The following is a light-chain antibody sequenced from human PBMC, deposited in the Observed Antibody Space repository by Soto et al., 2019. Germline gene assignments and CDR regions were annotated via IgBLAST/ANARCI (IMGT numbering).Light chain of an antibody. CDR1: QGIRSA. CDR3: QQVNVYPST. V-gene: IGKV1-13*02. J-gene: IGKJ4*01. Sequence: AIQVTQSPSSLSASVGDRVTITCRTSQGIRSALGWYQQKPGKAPNLLIYDASTLHSGVPSRFSSGGSGTDFTLTISSLQPEDFATYYCQQVNVYPSTFGGGTKVDIK. CDR2: DAS.